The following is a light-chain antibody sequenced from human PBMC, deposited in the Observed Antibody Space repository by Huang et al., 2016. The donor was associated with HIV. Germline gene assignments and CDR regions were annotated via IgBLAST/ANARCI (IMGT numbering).Light chain of an antibody. CDR3: QQYYSNPLT. Sequence: IVMTQSPDSLAVSLGERTTINCKSSQSVLYSTNNKNYLAWYQQNAGQPPKLLVYGASTRESGVPERFSGSGSGTHFTLTISSLQAEDVAVYYCQQYYSNPLTFGGGTKVEIK. V-gene: IGKV4-1*01. J-gene: IGKJ4*01. CDR1: QSVLYSTNNKNY. CDR2: GAS.